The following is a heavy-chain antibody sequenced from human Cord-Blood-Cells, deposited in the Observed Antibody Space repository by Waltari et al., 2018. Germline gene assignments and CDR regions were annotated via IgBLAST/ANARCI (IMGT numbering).Heavy chain of an antibody. CDR3: AKDDYSNFDY. J-gene: IGHJ4*02. Sequence: QVQLVESGGGVVQPGRSLRLSCAASGFTFSSNGMPWVRQAPGKGLEWVAVISYDGSNKYYADSVKGRFTISRDNSKNTLYLQMNSLRAEDTAVYYCAKDDYSNFDYWGQGTLVTVSS. CDR2: ISYDGSNK. CDR1: GFTFSSNG. V-gene: IGHV3-30*18. D-gene: IGHD4-4*01.